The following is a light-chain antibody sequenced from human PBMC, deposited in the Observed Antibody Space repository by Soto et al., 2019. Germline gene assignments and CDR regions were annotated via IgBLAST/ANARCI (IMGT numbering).Light chain of an antibody. V-gene: IGKV1-39*01. CDR3: QQSYSTLWT. CDR2: ATS. Sequence: DIQMTQSPSSLSASVGDRVTITCRASQRITTYLNWYQQKPGKAPNLLITATSTLQSGVPSRFSGSGSGTDFTLTISSLQPEDFATHYCQQSYSTLWTFGQGTRVEIK. CDR1: QRITTY. J-gene: IGKJ1*01.